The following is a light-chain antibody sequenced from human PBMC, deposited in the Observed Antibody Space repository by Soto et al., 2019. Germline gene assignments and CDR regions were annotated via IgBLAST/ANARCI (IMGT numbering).Light chain of an antibody. V-gene: IGLV2-14*01. CDR1: SSDVGGYDS. J-gene: IGLJ3*02. CDR2: EVS. CDR3: CSYTTSSTWV. Sequence: QSVLTQPASVSGSPGQSITISCTGTSSDVGGYDSVSWYQHHPGKAPRLIIYEVSDRPSGVSNRFSGSKSGNTASLTISGLQAEDEADYFCCSYTTSSTWVFGGGTKVTV.